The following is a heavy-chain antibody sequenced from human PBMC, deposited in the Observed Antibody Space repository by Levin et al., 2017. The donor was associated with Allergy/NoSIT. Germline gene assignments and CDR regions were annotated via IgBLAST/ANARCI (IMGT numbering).Heavy chain of an antibody. CDR2: ISWDGYST. J-gene: IGHJ6*02. D-gene: IGHD3-3*01. Sequence: GGSLRLSCAASGFTFDDYAMHWVRQAPGKGLEWVSLISWDGYSTFYADSVKGRFTISRDNSENSLSLQMNSLRAEDTALYDCAKEILCYNGMDVWGQGTTVTVSS. V-gene: IGHV3-43D*04. CDR1: GFTFDDYA. CDR3: AKEILCYNGMDV.